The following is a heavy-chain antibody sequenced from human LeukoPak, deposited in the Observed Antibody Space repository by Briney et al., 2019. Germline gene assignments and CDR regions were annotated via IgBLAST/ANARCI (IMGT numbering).Heavy chain of an antibody. Sequence: GGSLRLSCAASGISVSRYWMSWVRQAPGEGLEWVANIKQDESEKDYVDSVKGRFTIGRDNAMNSLYLQMNSLRAEDTALYYCATYTRAHHKTFDDWGQGTLVTVSS. J-gene: IGHJ4*02. CDR3: ATYTRAHHKTFDD. D-gene: IGHD2-2*02. CDR2: IKQDESEK. V-gene: IGHV3-7*03. CDR1: GISVSRYW.